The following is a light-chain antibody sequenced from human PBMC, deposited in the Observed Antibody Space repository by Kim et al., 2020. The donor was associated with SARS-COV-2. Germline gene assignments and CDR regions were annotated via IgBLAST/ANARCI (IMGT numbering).Light chain of an antibody. CDR1: KLGDKY. V-gene: IGLV3-1*01. Sequence: VSPGQTASISCSGDKLGDKYACWYQQKPGQPPVLVIYKDSKRPSGIPERFSGSNSGTTATLTISGTQAMDEADYYCQAWDSSTVVFGGGTQLTVL. CDR3: QAWDSSTVV. J-gene: IGLJ2*01. CDR2: KDS.